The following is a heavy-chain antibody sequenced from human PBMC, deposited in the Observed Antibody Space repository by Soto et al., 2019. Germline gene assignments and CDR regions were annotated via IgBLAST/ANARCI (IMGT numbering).Heavy chain of an antibody. V-gene: IGHV4-39*01. CDR3: AGRSSLASVQVYYGEISNYNWFDP. D-gene: IGHD3-3*01. Sequence: SETLSLTCTVSNGSISSAIYYWGWIRQPPGKGLEWIGSIYHSGSAYYNPSLQGRVTISVDTSKNQFSLKLSSVTAADTAVYFCAGRSSLASVQVYYGEISNYNWFDPWGQGTLVTVSS. J-gene: IGHJ5*02. CDR2: IYHSGSA. CDR1: NGSISSAIYY.